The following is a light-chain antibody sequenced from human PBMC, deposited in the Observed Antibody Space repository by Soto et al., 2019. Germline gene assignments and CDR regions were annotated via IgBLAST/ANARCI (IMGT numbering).Light chain of an antibody. Sequence: QSVLTQPASVSGSPGQSITISCTGTNSDIGGYNHVSWFQHHPGKAPKLMIFDVYNRPSGVSNRFSVSKSGNTASLTISGLQAEDEADYYCASYRSGNSWVFGGGTKVTVL. V-gene: IGLV2-14*03. CDR3: ASYRSGNSWV. J-gene: IGLJ3*02. CDR1: NSDIGGYNH. CDR2: DVY.